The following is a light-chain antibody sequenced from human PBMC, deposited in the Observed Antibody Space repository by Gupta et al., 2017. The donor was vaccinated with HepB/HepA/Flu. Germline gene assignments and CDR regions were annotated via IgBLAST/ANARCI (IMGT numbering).Light chain of an antibody. J-gene: IGKJ1*01. V-gene: IGKV3-15*01. Sequence: DIVMTQSPATLSVSPGERATLSCRASQSVSSSLAWYQQKPGQAPRLLIYGASTRATGIPARFSGSGSGTEFTLTISSLQSEDFAVYYCQQYNDWPLTFGQGTKVEIK. CDR2: GAS. CDR3: QQYNDWPLT. CDR1: QSVSSS.